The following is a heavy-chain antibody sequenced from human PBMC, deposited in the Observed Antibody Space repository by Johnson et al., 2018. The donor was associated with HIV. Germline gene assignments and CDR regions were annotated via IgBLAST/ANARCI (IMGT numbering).Heavy chain of an antibody. CDR2: ISYDGSNK. D-gene: IGHD1-26*01. V-gene: IGHV3-30-3*01. Sequence: QVQLVESGGGVVQPGRSLRLSCAASGFTFSSYAMHCVRQAPGKGLEWVAVISYDGSNKYYADSVKGRFTISRDNAKNTLYLQMDSLRAEDPAVYYCAFIPPGGAGKGAYAFDILGQGTMVTVSS. CDR1: GFTFSSYA. CDR3: AFIPPGGAGKGAYAFDI. J-gene: IGHJ3*02.